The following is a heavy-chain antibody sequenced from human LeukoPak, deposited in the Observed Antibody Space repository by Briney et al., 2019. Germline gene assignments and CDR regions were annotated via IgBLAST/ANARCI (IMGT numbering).Heavy chain of an antibody. CDR2: VSYSGST. CDR3: ASTSNWYGSGIDN. CDR1: GGSISSSNYY. J-gene: IGHJ4*02. D-gene: IGHD6-13*01. Sequence: SETLSLTCTVSGGSISSSNYYWGRIRQPAGKGLVWIGGVSYSGSTYYNPSLKSRVTISVDTSKNQYYLKLSSVTAADRAVYYCASTSNWYGSGIDNGGQGTLVTVSS. V-gene: IGHV4-39*01.